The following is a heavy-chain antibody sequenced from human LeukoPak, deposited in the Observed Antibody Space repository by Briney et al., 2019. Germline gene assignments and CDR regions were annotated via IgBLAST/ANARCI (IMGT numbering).Heavy chain of an antibody. V-gene: IGHV1-8*03. Sequence: ASVKVSCKASGYAFTSYDINWVRQATGQGLEWMGWMNPNSGSTGYAQKFQGRVTITRNTSISTAYMELSGLRSEDTAVYYCARGRSTGYPYYFEYWGQGTLVTVSS. CDR3: ARGRSTGYPYYFEY. D-gene: IGHD5-12*01. CDR1: GYAFTSYD. CDR2: MNPNSGST. J-gene: IGHJ4*02.